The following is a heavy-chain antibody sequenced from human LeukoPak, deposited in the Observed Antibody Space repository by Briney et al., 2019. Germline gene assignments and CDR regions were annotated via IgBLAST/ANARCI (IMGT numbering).Heavy chain of an antibody. CDR1: GGSISSSSYY. D-gene: IGHD3-10*01. CDR2: IYYSGST. CDR3: ARQVPKLPLDY. V-gene: IGHV4-39*01. J-gene: IGHJ4*02. Sequence: KTSETLSLTCTVSGGSISSSSYYWGWIRQPPGKGLEWIGSIYYSGSTYYNPSLKSRVTISVDTSKNQFSLKLSSVTAADTAVYYCARQVPKLPLDYWGQGTLVTVSS.